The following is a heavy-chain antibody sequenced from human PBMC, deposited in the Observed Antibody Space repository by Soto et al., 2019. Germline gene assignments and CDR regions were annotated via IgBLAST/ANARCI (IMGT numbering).Heavy chain of an antibody. V-gene: IGHV3-21*05. CDR2: ISSGSSPI. Sequence: PGGSLRLSCAASGFTFSTYSMNWVRQAPGKGLEWVSYISSGSSPIYYADSVKGRFTISRDNAKNSVFLHMSSLRADDTAVYYCARDPLWFGEIGYFDYWGQGALVTVSS. D-gene: IGHD3-10*01. J-gene: IGHJ4*02. CDR1: GFTFSTYS. CDR3: ARDPLWFGEIGYFDY.